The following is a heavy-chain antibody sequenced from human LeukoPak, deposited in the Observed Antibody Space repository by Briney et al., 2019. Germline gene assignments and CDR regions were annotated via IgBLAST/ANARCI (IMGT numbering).Heavy chain of an antibody. Sequence: ASVKVSCKASGYTFTSYYMHWVRQAPGQGLEWMGIINPSGGSTSYAQKFQGRVTMTRDTSTSTVYMELSSLRAEDTAVYFCARGPLYAVTPVAYFDYWGQGILVTVSS. CDR3: ARGPLYAVTPVAYFDY. CDR1: GYTFTSYY. CDR2: INPSGGST. D-gene: IGHD2-8*01. V-gene: IGHV1-46*01. J-gene: IGHJ4*02.